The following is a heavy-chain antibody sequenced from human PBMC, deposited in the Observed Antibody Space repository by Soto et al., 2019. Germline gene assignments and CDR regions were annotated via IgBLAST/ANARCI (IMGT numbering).Heavy chain of an antibody. D-gene: IGHD6-13*01. Sequence: ASVKVSCKASGHTFTSYDINWVRQAPGKGLEWMGGFDPEDDETIYAQKFQGRVTMTEDTSTDTAYMELSSLRSEDTAVYYCGTGGGGSWYFTDFDYWGQGTLVTVSS. CDR3: GTGGGGSWYFTDFDY. CDR2: FDPEDDET. J-gene: IGHJ4*02. CDR1: GHTFTSYD. V-gene: IGHV1-24*01.